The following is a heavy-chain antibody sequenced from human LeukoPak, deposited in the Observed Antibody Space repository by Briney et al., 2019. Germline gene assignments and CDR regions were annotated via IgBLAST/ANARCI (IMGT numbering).Heavy chain of an antibody. V-gene: IGHV1-18*01. J-gene: IGHJ4*02. D-gene: IGHD1-26*01. Sequence: ASVKVSCKASGYTFSTYGISWVRQAPEQGLEWMGWISAYNGNTNYAQKLQGRVTMTTDTSTSTAYMELRSLRSDDTAVYYCAREKDSGSYYSFDYWGQGTLVTVSS. CDR3: AREKDSGSYYSFDY. CDR2: ISAYNGNT. CDR1: GYTFSTYG.